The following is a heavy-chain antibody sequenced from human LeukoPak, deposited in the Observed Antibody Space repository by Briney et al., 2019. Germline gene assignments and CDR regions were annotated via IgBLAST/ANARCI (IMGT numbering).Heavy chain of an antibody. D-gene: IGHD6-13*01. CDR2: IRYDGSNK. Sequence: GGSLRLSCAASGFTFSSYGMHWVRQAPGKGLERVAFIRYDGSNKYYADSVKGRFTISRDNSKNTLYLQMNSLRAEDTAVYYCAKRYSSSWCYVDYWGQGTLVTVSS. V-gene: IGHV3-30*02. J-gene: IGHJ4*02. CDR1: GFTFSSYG. CDR3: AKRYSSSWCYVDY.